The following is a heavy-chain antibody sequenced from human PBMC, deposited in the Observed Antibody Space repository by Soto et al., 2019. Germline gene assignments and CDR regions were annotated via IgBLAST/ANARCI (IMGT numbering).Heavy chain of an antibody. D-gene: IGHD1-26*01. V-gene: IGHV4-4*02. CDR2: IFHSGST. CDR1: GGSIRSNNW. CDR3: ARVYSGSYSDS. Sequence: QVQLQKSGPGLVKPSGTLSLTCAVSGGSIRSNNWWSWVRQPPGKGLEWIGEIFHSGSTNYNPSLKTRXTXSXXKSKNQFSLKLSSVTAADTAVYYCARVYSGSYSDSWGQGTLVTVSS. J-gene: IGHJ4*02.